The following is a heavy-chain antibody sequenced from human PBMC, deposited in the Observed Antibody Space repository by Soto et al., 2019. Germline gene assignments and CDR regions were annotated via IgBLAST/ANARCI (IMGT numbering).Heavy chain of an antibody. J-gene: IGHJ4*02. CDR2: ISYDGSTK. CDR1: GFTFSSYG. V-gene: IGHV3-30*18. CDR3: AKDRGHVFDY. Sequence: QVQLVESGGGVVQPGRSLRLSCAASGFTFSSYGMHWVRQAPGKGLEWVAVISYDGSTKYYADSVKGRFTISRDNSKNTLYLQMNSLRAEDTAVYYCAKDRGHVFDYWGQGTLVTVSS.